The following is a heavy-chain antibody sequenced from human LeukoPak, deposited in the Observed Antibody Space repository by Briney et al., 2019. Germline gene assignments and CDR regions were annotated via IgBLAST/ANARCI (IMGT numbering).Heavy chain of an antibody. CDR2: IAVYNGHT. CDR1: GYSFSSFG. J-gene: IGHJ4*02. CDR3: VRDYDHVPDF. V-gene: IGHV1-18*01. Sequence: ASVKVSFKASGYSFSSFGISWVRQAPGQGLEWLTWIAVYNGHTYFAQNFQGRVTVTADTSTNTAYMELRSLISDDTAVYYCVRDYDHVPDFWGQGTLVTVSS. D-gene: IGHD3-16*01.